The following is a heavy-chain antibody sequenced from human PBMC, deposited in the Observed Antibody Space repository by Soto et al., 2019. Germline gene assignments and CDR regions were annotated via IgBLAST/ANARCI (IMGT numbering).Heavy chain of an antibody. J-gene: IGHJ3*02. Sequence: PGGSLRLSCAASGFTFSSYEMNWVRQAPGKGLEWVSYISSSGSTIYYADSVKGRFTISRDNAKNSLYLQMNSLRAEDTAVYYCARVYADEPHCGGDCAGSAFDIWGQGTMVTVSS. CDR1: GFTFSSYE. CDR3: ARVYADEPHCGGDCAGSAFDI. CDR2: ISSSGSTI. V-gene: IGHV3-48*03. D-gene: IGHD2-21*02.